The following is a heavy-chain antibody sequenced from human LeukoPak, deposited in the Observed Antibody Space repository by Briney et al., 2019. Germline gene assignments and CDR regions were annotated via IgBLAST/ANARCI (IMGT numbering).Heavy chain of an antibody. J-gene: IGHJ2*01. CDR1: GFTFSSYG. CDR3: AKDGSITMVRGVRFYWYFDL. Sequence: GRSLRLSWAASGFTFSSYGMHWVRQAAGKGLEWVAVISNDGSNKYYADSGKGRFTISRDNSKSTLYLQMNSLRAEDTAVYYCAKDGSITMVRGVRFYWYFDLWGRGTLVTVSS. V-gene: IGHV3-30*18. CDR2: ISNDGSNK. D-gene: IGHD3-10*01.